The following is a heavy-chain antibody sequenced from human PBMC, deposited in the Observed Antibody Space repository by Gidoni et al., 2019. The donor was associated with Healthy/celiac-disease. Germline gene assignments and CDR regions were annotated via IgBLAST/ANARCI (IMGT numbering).Heavy chain of an antibody. Sequence: EVQLGESGGGRVNPGGSLRLACAASGCTLSSYSMNWVRQAPGKGLEWVSSISSSSSYIYYADSVKGRFTISRDNAKNSLYLQMNSLRAEDTAVYYCARGRYCSGGSCYSGMDVWGQGTTVTVSS. V-gene: IGHV3-21*01. J-gene: IGHJ6*02. CDR3: ARGRYCSGGSCYSGMDV. D-gene: IGHD2-15*01. CDR1: GCTLSSYS. CDR2: ISSSSSYI.